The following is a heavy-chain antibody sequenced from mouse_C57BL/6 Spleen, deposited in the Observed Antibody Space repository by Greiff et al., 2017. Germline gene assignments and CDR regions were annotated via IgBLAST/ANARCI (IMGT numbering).Heavy chain of an antibody. CDR1: GYTFTSYW. Sequence: QVQLQQPGAELVMPGASVKLSCKASGYTFTSYWMHWVKQRPGQGLEWIGEIDPSDSYTNYNQKFKGKSTLTVDKSSSTAYMQLSSLTSEDSAVYYCARLVTTVVATKDYWGQGTTRTVSS. CDR2: IDPSDSYT. CDR3: ARLVTTVVATKDY. J-gene: IGHJ2*01. D-gene: IGHD1-1*01. V-gene: IGHV1-69*01.